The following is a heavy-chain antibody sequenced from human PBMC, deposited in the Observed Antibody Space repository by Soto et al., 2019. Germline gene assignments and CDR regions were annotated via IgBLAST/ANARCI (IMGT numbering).Heavy chain of an antibody. V-gene: IGHV3-7*01. J-gene: IGHJ4*02. CDR1: GFTFSGYW. D-gene: IGHD3-3*01. CDR2: INQDGSAK. Sequence: EVQLVESGGGLVQPGGSLRLSCAVSGFTFSGYWMSWVRQAPGKGLERVANINQDGSAKNYVDSVKGRFTISRDNAKNSLYLQMNSLRTEDTAVYFCARAAVRDAYIGDWGQGILVTVSS. CDR3: ARAAVRDAYIGD.